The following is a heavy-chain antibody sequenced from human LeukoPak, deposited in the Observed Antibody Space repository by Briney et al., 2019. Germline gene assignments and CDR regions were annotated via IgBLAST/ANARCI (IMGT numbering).Heavy chain of an antibody. Sequence: PSETLSLTCAVYGGSFSGYYWSWIRQPPGKGLEWIGEINHSGSTNYNPSLKSRVTISVDTSKNQFSLKLSSVTAADTAVYYCARDGDSSGGKHYYYYYMDVWGKGTTVTISS. CDR2: INHSGST. CDR3: ARDGDSSGGKHYYYYYMDV. J-gene: IGHJ6*03. V-gene: IGHV4-34*01. CDR1: GGSFSGYY. D-gene: IGHD6-19*01.